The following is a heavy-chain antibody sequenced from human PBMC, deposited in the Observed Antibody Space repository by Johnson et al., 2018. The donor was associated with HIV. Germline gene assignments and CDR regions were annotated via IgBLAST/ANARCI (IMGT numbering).Heavy chain of an antibody. V-gene: IGHV3-30*14. CDR3: ARAYSYGVFDI. CDR1: GFTFSSYT. Sequence: QVQLVESGGGVVQPGRSLRLSCAASGFTFSSYTMQWVRQAPGKGLEWVAVMSYDGISEYNADSVKGRFTISIDNSKNTLYLQMNSLRAEDTALYYCARAYSYGVFDIWGQGTMVTVSS. D-gene: IGHD5-18*01. CDR2: MSYDGISE. J-gene: IGHJ3*02.